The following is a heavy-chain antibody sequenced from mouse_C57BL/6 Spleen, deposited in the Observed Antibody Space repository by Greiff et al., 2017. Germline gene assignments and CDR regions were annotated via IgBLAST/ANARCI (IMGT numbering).Heavy chain of an antibody. CDR2: IYPRDGST. D-gene: IGHD1-1*01. CDR3: ARTHYYGSSYGFAY. CDR1: GYTFTSYD. V-gene: IGHV1-85*01. J-gene: IGHJ3*01. Sequence: QVQLQQSGPELVKPGASVKLSCKASGYTFTSYDINWVKQRPGQGLEWIGWIYPRDGSTKYNEKFKGKATLTVDTSSSTAYMELHSLTSEDSAVYFFARTHYYGSSYGFAYWGQGTLVTVSA.